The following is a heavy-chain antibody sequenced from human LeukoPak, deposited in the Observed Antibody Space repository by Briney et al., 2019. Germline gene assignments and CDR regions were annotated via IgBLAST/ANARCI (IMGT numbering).Heavy chain of an antibody. CDR1: GYTFTSYY. CDR2: INPSGGST. V-gene: IGHV1-46*01. J-gene: IGHJ5*02. D-gene: IGHD1-14*01. CDR3: ARDPTPDFGPHGAWFDP. Sequence: ASVKVSCKASGYTFTSYYMHWVRQAPGQGLEWMGIINPSGGSTSYAQKFQGRVTVTRDTSTSTVYMELSSLRSEDTAVYYCARDPTPDFGPHGAWFDPWGQGTLVTVSS.